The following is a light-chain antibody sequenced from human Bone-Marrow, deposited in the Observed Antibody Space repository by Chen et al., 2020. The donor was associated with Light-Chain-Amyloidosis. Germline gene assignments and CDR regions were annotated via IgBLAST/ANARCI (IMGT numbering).Light chain of an antibody. J-gene: IGKJ1*01. CDR2: GAS. V-gene: IGKV3-15*01. CDR1: QSVRPN. Sequence: IVMPESPAPLSVSPGERATLSCRASQSVRPNLAWDQQKPGQAHSPLIDGASARPTGIPAGLSGSGCWTDFALTIISLQSEDFAVYYCQQYYTWPWTFGQGTKVEIK. CDR3: QQYYTWPWT.